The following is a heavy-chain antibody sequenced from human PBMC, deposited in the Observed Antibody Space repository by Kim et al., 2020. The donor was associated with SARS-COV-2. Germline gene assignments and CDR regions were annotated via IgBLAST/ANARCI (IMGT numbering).Heavy chain of an antibody. D-gene: IGHD6-6*01. Sequence: ASVKVSCKASGYTFTSYAMNWVRQAPGQGLEWMGWINTNTGNPTYAQGFTGRFVFSLDTSVSTAYLQISSLKAEDTAVYYCARPKYSGQYYYYGMDVWGQGTTVTVSS. V-gene: IGHV7-4-1*02. J-gene: IGHJ6*02. CDR2: INTNTGNP. CDR1: GYTFTSYA. CDR3: ARPKYSGQYYYYGMDV.